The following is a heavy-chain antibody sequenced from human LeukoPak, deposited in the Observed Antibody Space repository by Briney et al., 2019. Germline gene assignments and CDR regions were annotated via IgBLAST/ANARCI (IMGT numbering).Heavy chain of an antibody. CDR3: ARVRYCSGGSCYGNWYDP. D-gene: IGHD2-15*01. CDR1: GFTFSSYW. Sequence: GGSLRLSCAASGFTFSSYWMSWVRQAPGKGLEWVSYISSSGRSINYADSVRGRLTISRDNGKNSLYLQMNSLRAEDTAVYYCARVRYCSGGSCYGNWYDPWGQGTLVTVSS. V-gene: IGHV3-48*04. CDR2: ISSSGRSI. J-gene: IGHJ5*02.